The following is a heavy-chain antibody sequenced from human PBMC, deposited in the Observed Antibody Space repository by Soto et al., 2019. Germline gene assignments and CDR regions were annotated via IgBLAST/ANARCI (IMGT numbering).Heavy chain of an antibody. J-gene: IGHJ4*02. CDR3: TKSRSAMIHYFDF. D-gene: IGHD3-22*01. CDR2: ISATGVKT. CDR1: GFTFSNYA. Sequence: EVQVLESGGGLVQPGGSLRLSCAASGFTFSNYAMNWVRQAPGKGLEWVSGISATGVKTYSADSVKGRLTLSRDNSKDTVYLEMNSLRAEDTAVYYCTKSRSAMIHYFDFWGLGAQVTVSS. V-gene: IGHV3-23*01.